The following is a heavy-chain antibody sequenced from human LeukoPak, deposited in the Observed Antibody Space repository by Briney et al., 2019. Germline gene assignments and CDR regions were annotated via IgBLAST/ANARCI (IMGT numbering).Heavy chain of an antibody. J-gene: IGHJ3*02. D-gene: IGHD3-22*01. CDR3: ATIRGPIDPYYYDSSDYYGGGAFDI. CDR2: IIPIFGTA. Sequence: SVKVSCKASGGTFSSYAISWVRQAPGQGLEWMGGIIPIFGTANYAQKFQGTVTITTDESTSTAYMELSSLRSEDTAVYYCATIRGPIDPYYYDSSDYYGGGAFDIWGQGTMVTVSS. V-gene: IGHV1-69*05. CDR1: GGTFSSYA.